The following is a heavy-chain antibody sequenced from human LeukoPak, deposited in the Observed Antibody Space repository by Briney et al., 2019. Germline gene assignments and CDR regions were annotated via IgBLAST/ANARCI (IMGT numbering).Heavy chain of an antibody. CDR3: ARDRSGSGDY. J-gene: IGHJ4*02. D-gene: IGHD2-15*01. V-gene: IGHV3-64*01. CDR1: GFTFSTYA. Sequence: GGSLRLSCAASGFTFSTYAMHWVRQAPGKGLEYVSSITSNGDNTFYANSVKGRFTISRDNSKNTLYLQMGSLRAEDMAVYYCARDRSGSGDYWGQGTLVTVSS. CDR2: ITSNGDNT.